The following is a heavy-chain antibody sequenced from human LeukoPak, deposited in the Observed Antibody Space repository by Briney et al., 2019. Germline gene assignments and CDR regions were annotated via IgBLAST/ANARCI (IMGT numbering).Heavy chain of an antibody. Sequence: SETLSLTCAVYGGSFSGYYWSWIRQPPGKGLEWIGEINHSGSTNYNPSLKSRVTISVDTSKNQFSLTLSSVTAADTAVYYCERARRSYGPLNWLDPWGQGTLVTVSS. CDR3: ERARRSYGPLNWLDP. J-gene: IGHJ5*02. CDR1: GGSFSGYY. D-gene: IGHD3-10*01. CDR2: INHSGST. V-gene: IGHV4-34*01.